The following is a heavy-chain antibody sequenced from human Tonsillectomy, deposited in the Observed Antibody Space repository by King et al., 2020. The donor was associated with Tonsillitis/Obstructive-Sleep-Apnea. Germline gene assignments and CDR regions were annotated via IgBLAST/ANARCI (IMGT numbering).Heavy chain of an antibody. J-gene: IGHJ6*03. V-gene: IGHV3-53*01. CDR2: LYIDAST. CDR1: GLTLSDNY. CDR3: AGVADAWDGIYYFYMDV. Sequence: VQLVESGGGLIQPGGSLRLSCVGSGLTLSDNYMRWVRQAPGKGLEWVSLLYIDASTYYTDSVKGRFTISRDKSTDTTYLQMNNLRGEDTAVYYCAGVADAWDGIYYFYMDVWGKGTTVTVSS. D-gene: IGHD3-16*01.